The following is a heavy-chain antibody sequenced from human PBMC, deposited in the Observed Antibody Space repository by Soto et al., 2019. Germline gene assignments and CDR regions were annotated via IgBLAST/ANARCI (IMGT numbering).Heavy chain of an antibody. J-gene: IGHJ5*02. CDR1: GASISRYY. CDR3: ARDRSTYGGGGTGEVKENWFDP. CDR2: AYYSGDT. V-gene: IGHV4-59*01. D-gene: IGHD2-8*01. Sequence: QVQLRESGPGVVKASETLSLTCSVSGASISRYYWSWIRQSPGKGLEWIGYAYYSGDTGYNPSLKSRVTMASDTSKNQVSLKLTSVTAADTAVYYCARDRSTYGGGGTGEVKENWFDPWGQGALVTVSS.